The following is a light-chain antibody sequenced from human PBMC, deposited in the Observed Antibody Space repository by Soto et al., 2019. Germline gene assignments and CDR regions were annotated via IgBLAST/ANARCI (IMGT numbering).Light chain of an antibody. CDR1: QSVRSN. CDR2: GAS. CDR3: QQYNTWPLYT. Sequence: EIVMTQSPATLSVSPGERATLTCRASQSVRSNVAWYQQKPGQAPRLVIYGASMRAPGIPARFSGSGSGTQFTLTISSLQSEDFALYFCQQYNTWPLYTFGQGTKLDIK. V-gene: IGKV3-15*01. J-gene: IGKJ2*01.